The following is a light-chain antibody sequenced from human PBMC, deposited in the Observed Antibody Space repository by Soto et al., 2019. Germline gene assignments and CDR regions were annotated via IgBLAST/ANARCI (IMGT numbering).Light chain of an antibody. CDR3: VAWDDCLSGGVV. CDR2: RNN. Sequence: QSVLTQPASASGTPGQRVTISCSGSSSNIGSNYVYWYQQLPGTAPKLLIYRNNQRPSGVPDRFSGSKSGTSASLAISGLRSEDEADYYCVAWDDCLSGGVVFGGGTKLTVL. V-gene: IGLV1-47*01. J-gene: IGLJ2*01. CDR1: SSNIGSNY.